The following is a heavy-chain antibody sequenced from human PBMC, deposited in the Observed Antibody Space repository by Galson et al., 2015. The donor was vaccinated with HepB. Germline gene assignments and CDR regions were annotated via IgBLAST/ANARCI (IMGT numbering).Heavy chain of an antibody. J-gene: IGHJ5*01. CDR2: ISATGSYK. CDR1: GFDFNDYF. Sequence: SLRLSCAASGFDFNDYFLNWIRQAPGKGLEWVSSISATGSYKYYADSVKGRFTISRDNSKNTLYLQMNSLRAEDTAVYYCVKFRGSGSYKSYWFDCWGQGTLATVSS. D-gene: IGHD1-26*01. CDR3: VKFRGSGSYKSYWFDC. V-gene: IGHV3-11*03.